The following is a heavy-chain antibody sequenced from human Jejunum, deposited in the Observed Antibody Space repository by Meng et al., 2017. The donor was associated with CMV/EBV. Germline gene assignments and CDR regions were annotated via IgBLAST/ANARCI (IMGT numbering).Heavy chain of an antibody. Sequence: QVPLQGSGQGRVMPSQTLSLTCSVSGGSNGSGYYYWSWIRQPPGKGLEWIGYIHDTGSTYSNPSLKSRVDISLGTSRNHFSLTLSSVTAEDTAVYFCARGSIFVSFDSWGQGTLVTVSS. D-gene: IGHD3-3*01. J-gene: IGHJ4*02. CDR3: ARGSIFVSFDS. V-gene: IGHV4-30-4*08. CDR1: GGSNGSGYYY. CDR2: IHDTGST.